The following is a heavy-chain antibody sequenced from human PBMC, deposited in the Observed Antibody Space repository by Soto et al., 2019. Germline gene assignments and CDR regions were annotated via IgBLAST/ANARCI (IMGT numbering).Heavy chain of an antibody. CDR2: ISGSGGST. V-gene: IGHV3-23*01. D-gene: IGHD6-13*01. J-gene: IGHJ6*03. CDR1: GFTFSSYA. CDR3: AKSGDSRAIYYYYYYMDV. Sequence: GGSLRLSCAASGFTFSSYAMSWVRQAPGKGLEWVSAISGSGGSTYYADSVKGRFTISRDNSKNTLYPQMNSLRAEDTAVYYCAKSGDSRAIYYYYYYMDVWGKGTTVTVSS.